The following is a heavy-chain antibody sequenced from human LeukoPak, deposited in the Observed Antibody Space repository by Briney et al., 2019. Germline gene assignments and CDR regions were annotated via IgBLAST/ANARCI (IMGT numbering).Heavy chain of an antibody. CDR2: INQDGGEK. V-gene: IGHV3-7*05. J-gene: IGHJ4*02. D-gene: IGHD5-24*01. Sequence: GGSLRLSCAVSGFTFSSCAMHWVRQAPGKGLEWVASINQDGGEKYYVDSVKGRFTISRDNAKNSLYLQMNSLGAEDTAVYYCARTREYWGQGTLVTVSS. CDR1: GFTFSSCA. CDR3: ARTREY.